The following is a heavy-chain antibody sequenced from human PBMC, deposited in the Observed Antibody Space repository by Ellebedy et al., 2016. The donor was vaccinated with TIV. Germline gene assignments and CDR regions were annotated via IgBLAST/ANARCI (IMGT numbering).Heavy chain of an antibody. V-gene: IGHV4-4*07. CDR2: RYASGST. D-gene: IGHD6-19*01. Sequence: MPSETLSLTCTVSGDSISTYYWSWIRQPAGKGLEWIGRRYASGSTKYNPSLKSRVTMSIDTSKNQFSLKLSSVTAADAAVYYCARDRGSSGWYYFDYWGQGTLVTVSS. CDR3: ARDRGSSGWYYFDY. CDR1: GDSISTYY. J-gene: IGHJ4*02.